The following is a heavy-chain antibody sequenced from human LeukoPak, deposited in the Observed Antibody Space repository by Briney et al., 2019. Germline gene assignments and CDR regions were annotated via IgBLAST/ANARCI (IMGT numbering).Heavy chain of an antibody. CDR3: AKDRSSFVHADAFDI. CDR2: ISGSGGST. D-gene: IGHD6-6*01. CDR1: GFTFSSYA. V-gene: IGHV3-23*01. J-gene: IGHJ3*02. Sequence: RGSLRLSCAASGFTFSSYAMSWVRQAPGKGLEWVSDISGSGGSTYYADSVKGRFTISRDNSKNTLYLQMNSLRAEDTAVYYCAKDRSSFVHADAFDIWGQGTMVTVSS.